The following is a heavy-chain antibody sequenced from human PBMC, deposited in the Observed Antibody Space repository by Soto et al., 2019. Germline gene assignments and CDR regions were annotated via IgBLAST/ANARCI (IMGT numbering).Heavy chain of an antibody. CDR1: GFTFNNYA. CDR3: AKGGLGSSSWYDFDY. Sequence: EVQLLESGGGLVQPGGSLRLSCAASGFTFNNYAMNWVRQAPGKGLEWVASISGSGGSTYYADSVKGRFTISRDNSKNTLSRQMTSLRAEDTAVCYCAKGGLGSSSWYDFDYWGQGPLVTVSS. J-gene: IGHJ4*02. V-gene: IGHV3-23*01. D-gene: IGHD6-13*01. CDR2: ISGSGGST.